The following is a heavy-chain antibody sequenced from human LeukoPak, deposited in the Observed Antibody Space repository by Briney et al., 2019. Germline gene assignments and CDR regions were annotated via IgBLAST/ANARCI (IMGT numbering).Heavy chain of an antibody. Sequence: GGPLRLSCTASGFSLSRYEMIWVRQAPGKGLEWVSSVKDRFTISRDNAKNSLYLQVNSLRVEDTAVYFCARSAVAGTYFDYWGQGTLVTVSS. CDR3: ARSAVAGTYFDY. J-gene: IGHJ4*02. D-gene: IGHD6-19*01. CDR1: GFSLSRYE. V-gene: IGHV3-48*03.